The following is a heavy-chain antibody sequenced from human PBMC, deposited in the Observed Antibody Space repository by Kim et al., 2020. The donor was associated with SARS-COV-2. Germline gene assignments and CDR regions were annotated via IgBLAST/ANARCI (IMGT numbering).Heavy chain of an antibody. J-gene: IGHJ4*02. CDR2: INPSGGST. CDR3: SRDLYYYESSGYSIRAGYYFDY. CDR1: GYTFTSYY. Sequence: ASVKVSCKASGYTFTSYYMHWVRQAPGQGLEWMGIINPSGGSTSYAQKFQGRVTMTRDTSTSTVYMELSSLRSEDTAVYYFSRDLYYYESSGYSIRAGYYFDYWGQGTLVTVSS. D-gene: IGHD3-22*01. V-gene: IGHV1-46*01.